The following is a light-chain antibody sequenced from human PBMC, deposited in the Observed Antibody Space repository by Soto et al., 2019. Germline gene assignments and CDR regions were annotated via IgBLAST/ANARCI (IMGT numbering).Light chain of an antibody. Sequence: EIVLTQSPGTLPLSPGERATLSCRASQSIKSSSLAWYQQRPGQAPRLLIYGASSRATGIPDKFSGSGSGTDFTLTISRLESEDFAIYYCQQYGSSPRTFGQGTKVDIK. J-gene: IGKJ1*01. CDR1: QSIKSSS. CDR2: GAS. CDR3: QQYGSSPRT. V-gene: IGKV3-20*01.